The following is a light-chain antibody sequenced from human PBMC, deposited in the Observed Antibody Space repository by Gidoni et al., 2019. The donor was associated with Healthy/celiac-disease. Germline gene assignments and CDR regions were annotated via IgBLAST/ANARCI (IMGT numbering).Light chain of an antibody. Sequence: EIVMTQSPATLSVSPGERATLPCRASQSVSSNLAWYQQKPGQAPRLLIYGASTRATGIPARFSGSGSGTEFTLTISSLQSEDFAVYYCQQYNNWLEYTFGQGTKLEIK. CDR1: QSVSSN. CDR3: QQYNNWLEYT. J-gene: IGKJ2*01. CDR2: GAS. V-gene: IGKV3-15*01.